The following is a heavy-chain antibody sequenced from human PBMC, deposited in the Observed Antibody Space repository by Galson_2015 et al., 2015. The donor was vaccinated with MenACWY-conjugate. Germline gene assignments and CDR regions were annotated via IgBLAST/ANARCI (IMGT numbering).Heavy chain of an antibody. J-gene: IGHJ2*01. V-gene: IGHV4-34*01. CDR3: ARGPSRRRITAEGSRYFDL. CDR2: INHSGST. Sequence: ETLSLTCAIYGGSFSDYYWGWIRQPPGKGLEWIGEINHSGSTNYNPSLKSRVTISVDTSKNQFSLKLSSVTAADTAVYYCARGPSRRRITAEGSRYFDLWARGTLVTVSS. D-gene: IGHD6-13*01. CDR1: GGSFSDYY.